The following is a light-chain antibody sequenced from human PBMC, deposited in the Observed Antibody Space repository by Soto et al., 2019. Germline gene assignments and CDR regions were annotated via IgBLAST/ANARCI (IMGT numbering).Light chain of an antibody. CDR2: DAS. CDR1: QSISTY. CDR3: QHRSSWPRMYT. V-gene: IGKV3-11*01. Sequence: EIVLTQSPATLSLSPGERATLSCRASQSISTYLAWYQQKPGQAPRLLIYDASNRAPGIPVRISGRGSGTDFTLTISSLEPEDFAIYYCQHRSSWPRMYTLGQGTKVDIK. J-gene: IGKJ2*01.